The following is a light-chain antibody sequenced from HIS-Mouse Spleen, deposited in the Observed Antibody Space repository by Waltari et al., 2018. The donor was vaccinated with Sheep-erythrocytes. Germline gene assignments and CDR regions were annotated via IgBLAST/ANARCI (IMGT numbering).Light chain of an antibody. CDR2: GKN. CDR1: LRSYY. CDR3: NSRDSSGNHYV. V-gene: IGLV3-19*01. J-gene: IGLJ1*01. Sequence: LRSYYASWYQQKPGQAHVLVIYGKNNRPSGIPDRFSGSSSGNTASLTITGAQAEDEADYYCNSRDSSGNHYVFGTGTKVTVL.